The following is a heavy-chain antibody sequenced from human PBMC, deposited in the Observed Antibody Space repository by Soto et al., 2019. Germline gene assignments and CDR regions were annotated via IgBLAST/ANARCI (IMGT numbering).Heavy chain of an antibody. Sequence: ASVKVSCKASGYTFTGYYMHWVRQAPGQGLEWMGWINPNSGGTNYAQKFQGWVTMTRDTSISTAYMELSRLRSDDTAVYYCARALVDSSGWYPPFDYRAQGTLVTVSS. CDR1: GYTFTGYY. V-gene: IGHV1-2*04. CDR2: INPNSGGT. J-gene: IGHJ4*02. CDR3: ARALVDSSGWYPPFDY. D-gene: IGHD6-19*01.